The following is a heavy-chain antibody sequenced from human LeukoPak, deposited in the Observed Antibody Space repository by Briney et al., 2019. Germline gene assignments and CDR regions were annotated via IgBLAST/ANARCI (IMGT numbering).Heavy chain of an antibody. CDR2: IYYSGST. CDR3: ARASGWPYYFDY. D-gene: IGHD6-19*01. CDR1: GGSISRYY. J-gene: IGHJ4*02. Sequence: SETLSLTCTVSGGSISRYYWSWIRQPPGKGLEWIGYIYYSGSTNYNPSLKSRVTISVDTSKNQFSLKLSSVTAADTAVYYCARASGWPYYFDYWGQGTLVTVSS. V-gene: IGHV4-59*01.